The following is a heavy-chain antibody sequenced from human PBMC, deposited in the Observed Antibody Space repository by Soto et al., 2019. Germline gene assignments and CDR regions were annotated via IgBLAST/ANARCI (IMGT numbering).Heavy chain of an antibody. V-gene: IGHV1-69*13. D-gene: IGHD2-15*01. CDR3: ARVLLEHDVAAMNL. CDR1: GGTFSSYA. CDR2: IIPIFGTA. Sequence: ASVKVSCKASGGTFSSYAISWVRQAPGQGLEWMGGIIPIFGTANYAQKFQGRVTITADESKNQFSLKLSSVTAADTAVYYCARVLLEHDVAAMNLWGQGTLVTVSS. J-gene: IGHJ5*02.